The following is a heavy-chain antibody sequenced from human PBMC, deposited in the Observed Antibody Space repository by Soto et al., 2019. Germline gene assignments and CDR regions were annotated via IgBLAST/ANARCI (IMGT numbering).Heavy chain of an antibody. CDR2: INHSGSA. J-gene: IGHJ4*02. Sequence: QVQLQQWGAGLLKPSETLSLTCAVHGGSFSGYIWTWIRQPPGKGLQWIGQINHSGSAYYNPPSKSPLPIPLYTSNDHFALKLSSATAADTAVYYCARGLITGSSYSGGWYSFDYWGQGNLVTVSS. CDR3: ARGLITGSSYSGGWYSFDY. V-gene: IGHV4-34*01. CDR1: GGSFSGYI. D-gene: IGHD1-26*01.